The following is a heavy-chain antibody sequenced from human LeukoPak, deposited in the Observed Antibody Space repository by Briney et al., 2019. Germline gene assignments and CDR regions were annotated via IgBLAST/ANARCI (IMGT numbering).Heavy chain of an antibody. J-gene: IGHJ4*02. CDR2: IYPGDSDI. CDR3: ARQYYYGSGSYYKGPYYFDY. V-gene: IGHV5-51*01. Sequence: GESLQISCKGSGYSFTSYWIGWVRQMPGKGLEWMGIIYPGDSDIRYSPSFQGQVTISADKAISTAYLQWSSLKASDTAMYYCARQYYYGSGSYYKGPYYFDYWGQGTLVTVSS. CDR1: GYSFTSYW. D-gene: IGHD3-10*01.